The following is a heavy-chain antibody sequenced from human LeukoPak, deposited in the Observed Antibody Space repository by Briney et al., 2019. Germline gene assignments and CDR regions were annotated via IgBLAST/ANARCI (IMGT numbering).Heavy chain of an antibody. V-gene: IGHV1-8*01. Sequence: ASVKVSCKASGYTFTSYEIIWVRQATGQGLEWMGWMNPNSGNTGFVGKFQGRVTITRNTSIATAYMELSSLRFEDTAVYYCARVASEWLAPIDYWGQGTLVTVSS. CDR3: ARVASEWLAPIDY. J-gene: IGHJ4*02. CDR2: MNPNSGNT. CDR1: GYTFTSYE. D-gene: IGHD6-19*01.